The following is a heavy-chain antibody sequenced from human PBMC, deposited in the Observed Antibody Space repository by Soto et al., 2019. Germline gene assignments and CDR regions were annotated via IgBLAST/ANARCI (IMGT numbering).Heavy chain of an antibody. Sequence: ALVKVSCKASGYTFTNYYMHWVRQAPGQGLEWMGLINPSGGTTTYAQKFQGRVTMTSDTSTSTVYMELTTLTSADTAVYYCARDKRFGDYVCAHWGQGALVTVSS. V-gene: IGHV1-46*01. CDR2: INPSGGTT. J-gene: IGHJ4*02. D-gene: IGHD3-16*01. CDR1: GYTFTNYY. CDR3: ARDKRFGDYVCAH.